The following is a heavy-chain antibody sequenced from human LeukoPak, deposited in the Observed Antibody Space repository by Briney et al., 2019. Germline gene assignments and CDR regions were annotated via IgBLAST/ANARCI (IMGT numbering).Heavy chain of an antibody. J-gene: IGHJ4*02. CDR2: ISAYNGNT. D-gene: IGHD3-22*01. Sequence: ASVKVSCKASGYTFTSYGISWVRQAPGQGLEWMGWISAYNGNTHYAQKLQGRVTMTTDTSTSTVYMELRSLRSDDTAVYYCARGSPPRRNYDSRGYYSYYFDYWGQGTMVTVSS. V-gene: IGHV1-18*01. CDR1: GYTFTSYG. CDR3: ARGSPPRRNYDSRGYYSYYFDY.